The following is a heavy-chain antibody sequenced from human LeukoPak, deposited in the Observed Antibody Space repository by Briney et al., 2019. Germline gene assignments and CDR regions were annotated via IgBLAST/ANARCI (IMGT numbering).Heavy chain of an antibody. V-gene: IGHV3-53*01. J-gene: IGHJ5*02. CDR1: GFTVSSKH. Sequence: PGGSLRLSCAASGFTVSSKHMGWVRQAPGKGLDWVLSIYSGGSIYFADSVKGRFTISRDNSENTLYLQMNSLRAEDTALYYCATVGRNNWFDLWGQRTPVTVSS. CDR3: ATVGRNNWFDL. CDR2: IYSGGSI.